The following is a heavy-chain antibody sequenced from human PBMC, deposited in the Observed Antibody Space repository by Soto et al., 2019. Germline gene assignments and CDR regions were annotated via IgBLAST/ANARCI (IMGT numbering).Heavy chain of an antibody. CDR1: GFTFSGYG. D-gene: IGHD2-2*01. J-gene: IGHJ5*01. CDR2: ISSSTSYV. CDR3: ARDPSEGRVGNWFES. Sequence: GGSLRLSCEASGFTFSGYGMHWVHQAPGKGLEWVASISSSTSYVYYADSVKGRFSTSRDNAKNILYLEMYALRTEDTAVYYCARDPSEGRVGNWFESWGQGTLVPVSS. V-gene: IGHV3-21*06.